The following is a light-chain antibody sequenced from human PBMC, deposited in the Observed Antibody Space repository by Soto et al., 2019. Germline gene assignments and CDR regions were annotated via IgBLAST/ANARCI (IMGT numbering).Light chain of an antibody. V-gene: IGLV2-14*01. Sequence: QSVLTQPASVSGSPGQSITISCTGTSSDVGSYNYVSWYQQHPGKAPKLMIYEVSDRPSGISSPFSGSKSGNTASLTISGLQTEDEADYYCSSYTSSSTLFGTGTKLTVL. J-gene: IGLJ1*01. CDR3: SSYTSSSTL. CDR2: EVS. CDR1: SSDVGSYNY.